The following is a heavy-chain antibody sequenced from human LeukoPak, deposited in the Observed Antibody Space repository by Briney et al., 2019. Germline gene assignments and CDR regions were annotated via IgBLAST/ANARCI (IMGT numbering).Heavy chain of an antibody. CDR3: ARGNWNYFDY. J-gene: IGHJ4*02. CDR2: IYSSGST. Sequence: SETLSPTCTVSGDSISSGDYYWTWIRQPAGKGLEWIGRIYSSGSTNYNPSLKSRLTISLDTSKNQFSLKLSSVTAADTAVYYCARGNWNYFDYWGQGTLVPVSS. CDR1: GDSISSGDYY. D-gene: IGHD1-20*01. V-gene: IGHV4-61*02.